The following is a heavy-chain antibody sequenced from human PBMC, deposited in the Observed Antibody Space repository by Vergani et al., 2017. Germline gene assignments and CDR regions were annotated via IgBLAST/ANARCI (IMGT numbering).Heavy chain of an antibody. J-gene: IGHJ6*02. CDR1: GYSFTSYW. V-gene: IGHV5-51*01. Sequence: EVQLVQSGAEVKKPGESLKISCKCSGYSFTSYWIGWVRQLPGKGLEWMGIIYPGDSDTRYSPSFQGQVTISADKSISTAYLQLSSLKASDTAMYYCARHRGWGLVVVAATPWYYYYGMDVWGQGTTVTVSS. D-gene: IGHD2-15*01. CDR3: ARHRGWGLVVVAATPWYYYYGMDV. CDR2: IYPGDSDT.